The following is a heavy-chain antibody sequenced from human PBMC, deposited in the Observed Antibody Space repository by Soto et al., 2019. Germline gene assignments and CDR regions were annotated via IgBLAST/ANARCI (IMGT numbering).Heavy chain of an antibody. CDR3: AATVVCCYAVDY. CDR2: ISGSGGST. D-gene: IGHD2-2*01. J-gene: IGHJ4*02. Sequence: GGSLRLSCAASGFTFSSYAMSWVRQAPGKGLEWVSAISGSGGSTYYADSVKGRFTISRDNSKNTLYLQMNSLRAEDTAVYYCAATVVCCYAVDYWGQGTLVTVSS. CDR1: GFTFSSYA. V-gene: IGHV3-23*01.